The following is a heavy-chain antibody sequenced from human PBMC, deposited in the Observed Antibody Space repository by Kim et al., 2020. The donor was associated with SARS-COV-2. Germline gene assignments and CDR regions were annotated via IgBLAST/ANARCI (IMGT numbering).Heavy chain of an antibody. J-gene: IGHJ4*02. D-gene: IGHD5-12*01. V-gene: IGHV4-39*01. Sequence: YSVSTYYHPSLKGRVTISVDTSKNQFSLKLSSVTAADTAVYYCSSGYDYSYWGQGTLVTVSS. CDR3: SSGYDYSY. CDR2: YSVST.